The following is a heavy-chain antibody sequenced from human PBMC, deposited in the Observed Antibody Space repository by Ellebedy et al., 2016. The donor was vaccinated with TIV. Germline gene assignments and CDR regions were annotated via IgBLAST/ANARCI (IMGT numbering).Heavy chain of an antibody. CDR3: TTGFSTAWHDHC. V-gene: IGHV3-74*01. Sequence: PGGSLRLSCAASGFTFSNYWIHWVRQAPGKGLVWLSRINRDGSSANYADSVKGRFSISRDNSKNTLYVQMNSLKAEDTAVYYCTTGFSTAWHDHCWGQGTLVTVSS. J-gene: IGHJ4*02. D-gene: IGHD3-3*01. CDR2: INRDGSSA. CDR1: GFTFSNYW.